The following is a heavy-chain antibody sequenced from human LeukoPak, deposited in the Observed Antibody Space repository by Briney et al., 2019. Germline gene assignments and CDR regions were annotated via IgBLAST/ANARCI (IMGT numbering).Heavy chain of an antibody. V-gene: IGHV3-74*01. CDR1: GFGFSRYW. D-gene: IGHD5-12*01. CDR2: IYRDGSTT. Sequence: GGSLRLSCAASGFGFSRYWMHWVRQAPGTGLKWVSRIYRDGSTTDYVDSVKGRFSISRDNSKNTLYLDMNSLRAEDTAVYYCARGPSGYHNTGGQGTLVTVSS. CDR3: ARGPSGYHNT. J-gene: IGHJ4*02.